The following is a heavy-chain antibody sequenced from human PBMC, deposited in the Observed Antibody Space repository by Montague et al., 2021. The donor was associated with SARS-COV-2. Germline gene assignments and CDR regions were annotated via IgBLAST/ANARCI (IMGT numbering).Heavy chain of an antibody. V-gene: IGHV4-34*01. D-gene: IGHD4-17*01. Sequence: SETLSLTCAVYGGSFSNYYWSWIRQPTGKGLEWIGEINHSGSTXXXPSXXXRVTISVDTSKNQFSLKLSSVTAADTAVYYCARGGTVTTFFAPKRTRRYNWFDPWGQGTLVTVSS. CDR1: GGSFSNYY. J-gene: IGHJ5*02. CDR3: ARGGTVTTFFAPKRTRRYNWFDP. CDR2: INHSGST.